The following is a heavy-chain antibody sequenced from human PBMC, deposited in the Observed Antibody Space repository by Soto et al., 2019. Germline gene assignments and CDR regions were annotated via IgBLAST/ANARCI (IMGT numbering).Heavy chain of an antibody. CDR1: GGTFSSYA. CDR2: IIPIFGTA. CDR3: ARDGGYCSGGSCYGWFDP. J-gene: IGHJ5*02. V-gene: IGHV1-69*13. D-gene: IGHD2-15*01. Sequence: ASVKVSCKASGGTFSSYAISWVRQAPGQGLEWMGGIIPIFGTANYAQKFQGRVTITADESTSTAYMELSSLRSEDTAVYYCARDGGYCSGGSCYGWFDPWGQGTLVTVSS.